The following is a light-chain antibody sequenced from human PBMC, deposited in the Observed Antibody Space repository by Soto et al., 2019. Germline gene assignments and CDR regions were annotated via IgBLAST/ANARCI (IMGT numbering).Light chain of an antibody. CDR3: SSYTDSSNYV. CDR2: QVT. J-gene: IGLJ1*01. Sequence: QSVLTQPRSVSGSPGQSVTISCTGSSSDVGAYNFVSWYQQHPGKAPKLMIYQVTNRPSGVSNRFSGSRSGNTASLTISGLQAEDEADYYCSSYTDSSNYVFGTGTKLTVL. CDR1: SSDVGAYNF. V-gene: IGLV2-14*01.